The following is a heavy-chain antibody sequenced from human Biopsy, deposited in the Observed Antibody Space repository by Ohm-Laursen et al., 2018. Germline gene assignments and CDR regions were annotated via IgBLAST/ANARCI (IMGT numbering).Heavy chain of an antibody. CDR1: GGYIINNY. Sequence: TLSLTCTVSGGYIINNYWSWIRQPPGKGLEWIGYIYFTGSTNYNPSLKSRVTISVDTSRNQVSLTLSAVTAADTAAYYCARDSGILNYGNFKYYHYYGMDVWGQGTKVTVSS. V-gene: IGHV4-59*01. CDR2: IYFTGST. J-gene: IGHJ6*02. CDR3: ARDSGILNYGNFKYYHYYGMDV. D-gene: IGHD4-11*01.